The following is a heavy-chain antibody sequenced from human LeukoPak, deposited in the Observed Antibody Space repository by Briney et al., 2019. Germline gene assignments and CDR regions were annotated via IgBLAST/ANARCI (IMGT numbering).Heavy chain of an antibody. CDR1: GYSISSGFY. V-gene: IGHV4-38-2*02. D-gene: IGHD3-10*01. CDR3: AKSNGYGLVDI. J-gene: IGHJ3*02. Sequence: PSETLSLTCTVSGYSISSGFYWGWVRQPPGKGLEWIGNIFYSGSTYYSPSLKSRVTISLDTSRNQFSLKLNSVTAADTAVYYCAKSNGYGLVDIWGQGTMVTVSS. CDR2: IFYSGST.